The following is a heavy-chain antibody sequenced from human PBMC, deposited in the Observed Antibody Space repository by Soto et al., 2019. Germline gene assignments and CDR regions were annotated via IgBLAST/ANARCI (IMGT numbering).Heavy chain of an antibody. J-gene: IGHJ5*02. D-gene: IGHD4-17*01. CDR3: ARGVENPDYGEGWFDP. CDR2: IYYSGSN. V-gene: IGHV4-31*03. CDR1: GDSISSGGYY. Sequence: QVQLQESGPGLVKPSQTLSLTCTVSGDSISSGGYYWSWIRQHPGKGLEWIGYIYYSGSNYYNPSLQSRVTISVDTSKNQFSLKLSSVTAADTAVYYCARGVENPDYGEGWFDPWGQGTLVTVSS.